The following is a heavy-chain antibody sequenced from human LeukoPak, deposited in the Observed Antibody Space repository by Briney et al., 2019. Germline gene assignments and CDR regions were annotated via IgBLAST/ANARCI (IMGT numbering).Heavy chain of an antibody. J-gene: IGHJ4*02. CDR2: IYHSGST. D-gene: IGHD5-18*01. CDR1: GGSISNSNW. V-gene: IGHV4-4*02. Sequence: PSETLSLTCAVSGGSISNSNWWNWVRQPPGKGLEWIGEIYHSGSTNYNPSLRSRVTISVDRSKNQFALKLTSVTAADTAVYYCARGQGSYGDYWSQGTLVIVSS. CDR3: ARGQGSYGDY.